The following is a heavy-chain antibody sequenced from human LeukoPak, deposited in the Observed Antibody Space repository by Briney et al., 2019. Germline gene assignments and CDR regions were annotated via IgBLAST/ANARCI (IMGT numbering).Heavy chain of an antibody. CDR1: GFTFSSYG. J-gene: IGHJ4*02. CDR3: AKAGEVATTSFDY. V-gene: IGHV3-33*06. Sequence: PGRSLRLSCAASGFTFSSYGMHWVRQAPGKGLEWVAVIWYDGSNKYYAESVKGRLTISRDNSKNTLYLQMNSLRAEDTAVYYCAKAGEVATTSFDYWGQGTLVTVSS. D-gene: IGHD5-12*01. CDR2: IWYDGSNK.